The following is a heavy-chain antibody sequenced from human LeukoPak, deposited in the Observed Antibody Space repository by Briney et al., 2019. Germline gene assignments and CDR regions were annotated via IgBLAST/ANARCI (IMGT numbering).Heavy chain of an antibody. J-gene: IGHJ3*02. D-gene: IGHD1-14*01. V-gene: IGHV1-46*01. Sequence: ASVKVSCKASGYTFTSYYMHWVRQAPGQGLEWMGIINPSGGSTSYAQKFQGRVTMTRDTSTSTVYMDLSSLRSEDTAVYYCARVGRHRKEPRGSFYILGQGTKVTVSS. CDR2: INPSGGST. CDR1: GYTFTSYY. CDR3: ARVGRHRKEPRGSFYI.